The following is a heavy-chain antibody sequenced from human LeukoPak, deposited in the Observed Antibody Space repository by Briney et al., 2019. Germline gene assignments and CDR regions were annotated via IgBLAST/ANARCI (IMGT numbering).Heavy chain of an antibody. J-gene: IGHJ5*02. CDR3: ARGLVTAIADWFDP. CDR1: GFTFSSYG. Sequence: PGGSLRLSCAASGFTFSSYGMHWVRQAPGKGLEWVAVISYDGSNKYYADSVKGRFTISRDNSKNTLYLEMNSLRAEDTAVYYCARGLVTAIADWFDPWGQGTLVTVSS. D-gene: IGHD2-21*02. CDR2: ISYDGSNK. V-gene: IGHV3-30*03.